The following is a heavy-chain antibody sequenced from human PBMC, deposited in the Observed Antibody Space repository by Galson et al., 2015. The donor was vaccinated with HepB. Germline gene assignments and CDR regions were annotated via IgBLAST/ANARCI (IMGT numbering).Heavy chain of an antibody. CDR3: ARDEGQWLDYYGMDV. Sequence: SLRLSCAASGFTFSSYSMNWVRQAPGKGLEWVSSISSSSSYIYYADSVKGRFTISRDNAKNSLYLQMNSLRAEDTAVYYCARDEGQWLDYYGMDVWGQGTTVTV. CDR2: ISSSSSYI. CDR1: GFTFSSYS. V-gene: IGHV3-21*01. D-gene: IGHD6-19*01. J-gene: IGHJ6*02.